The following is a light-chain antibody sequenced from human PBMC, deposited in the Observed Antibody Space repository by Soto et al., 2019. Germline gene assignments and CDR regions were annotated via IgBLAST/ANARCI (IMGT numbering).Light chain of an antibody. Sequence: DIQMTQSPSTLSGSVGDRVTITCRASQTISSWLAWYQQKPGKAPKLLIYKASTLKSGVPSRFSGSGFGTEFSLTINSLQPDDSGSYYCQYTRTFGQGTKVDIK. CDR3: QYTRT. V-gene: IGKV1-5*03. CDR1: QTISSW. CDR2: KAS. J-gene: IGKJ1*01.